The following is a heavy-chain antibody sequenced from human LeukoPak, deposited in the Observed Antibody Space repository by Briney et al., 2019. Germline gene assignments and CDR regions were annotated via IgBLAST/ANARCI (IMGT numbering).Heavy chain of an antibody. CDR1: GFTFSSYG. D-gene: IGHD3-22*01. Sequence: PGGSLRLSXAASGFTFSSYGMHWIRQAPGKGLEWVAVIWYDGSNKYYADSVKGRFTISRDNSKNTLYLQMNSLRAEDTAVYYCAKALSYDSSGYLDYWGQGTLVTVSS. CDR3: AKALSYDSSGYLDY. CDR2: IWYDGSNK. J-gene: IGHJ4*02. V-gene: IGHV3-33*06.